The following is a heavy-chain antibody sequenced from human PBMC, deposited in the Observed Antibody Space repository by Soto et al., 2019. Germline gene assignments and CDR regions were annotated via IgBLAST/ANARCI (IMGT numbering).Heavy chain of an antibody. V-gene: IGHV4-39*01. CDR3: ARLYGDYVCGYWFDP. CDR2: IYYSGST. D-gene: IGHD4-17*01. CDR1: GGSISSSSYY. Sequence: PETLSLTCTVSGGSISSSSYYWGWIRQPPGKGLEWIGSIYYSGSTYYNPSLKSRVTISVDTSKNQFSLKLSSVTAADTAVYYCARLYGDYVCGYWFDPWGQGTLVTVSS. J-gene: IGHJ5*02.